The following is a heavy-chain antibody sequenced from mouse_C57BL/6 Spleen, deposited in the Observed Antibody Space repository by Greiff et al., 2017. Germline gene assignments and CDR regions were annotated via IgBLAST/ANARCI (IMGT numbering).Heavy chain of an antibody. CDR1: GFSLTSYG. Sequence: VKLVESGPGLVAPSQSLSITCTVSGFSLTSYGVHWVRQPPGKGLEWLVVIWSDGSTTYNSALKSRLSISKDNSKSQVFLKMNSLQTDDTAMYYCARHPPLRGYAMDYWGQGTSVTVSS. D-gene: IGHD1-1*01. CDR2: IWSDGST. J-gene: IGHJ4*01. V-gene: IGHV2-6-1*01. CDR3: ARHPPLRGYAMDY.